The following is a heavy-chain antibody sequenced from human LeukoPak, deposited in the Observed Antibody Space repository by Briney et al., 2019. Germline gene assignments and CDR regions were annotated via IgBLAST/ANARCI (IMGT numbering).Heavy chain of an antibody. D-gene: IGHD6-13*01. CDR1: GFTFSSYA. CDR3: ARAPGSSWYNY. Sequence: GGSLRLSCAASGFTFSSYAMHWVRQAPGKGLEWVAVISYDGSNKYYADSVKGRFTISRDNAKNSLYLQMNSLRAEDTALYYCARAPGSSWYNYWGQGTLVTVSS. CDR2: ISYDGSNK. V-gene: IGHV3-30-3*01. J-gene: IGHJ4*02.